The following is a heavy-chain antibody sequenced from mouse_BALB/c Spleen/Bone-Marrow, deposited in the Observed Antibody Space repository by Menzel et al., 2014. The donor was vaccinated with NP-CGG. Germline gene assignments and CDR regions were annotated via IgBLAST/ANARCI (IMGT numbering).Heavy chain of an antibody. CDR3: ARERYDYDWKDY. D-gene: IGHD2-4*01. CDR1: GYTFTSYW. CDR2: INPSNGRT. Sequence: VQLQQSGAELVKPGASVKLSCKASGYTFTSYWMHWVKQRPGQGLEWIGEINPSNGRTNYNEKFKSKGTLTVDKSSSTAYMQLSSLTSEDSAVYYCARERYDYDWKDYWGQGTTLTVSS. J-gene: IGHJ2*01. V-gene: IGHV1S81*02.